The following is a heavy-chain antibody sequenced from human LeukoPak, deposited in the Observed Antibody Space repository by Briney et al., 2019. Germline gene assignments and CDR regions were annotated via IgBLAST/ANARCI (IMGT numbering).Heavy chain of an antibody. CDR1: GFTFSSYA. D-gene: IGHD5-12*01. CDR3: AKTSGYRRFDH. V-gene: IGHV3-23*01. J-gene: IGHJ5*02. Sequence: GGSLRLSCAASGFTFSSYAMSWVRQAPGKGLEWVSAISGSGGSTYFADSVKGRFTISRDNSNNTLYLQMNSLRAEDTAVYYCAKTSGYRRFDHWGQGTLVTVSS. CDR2: ISGSGGST.